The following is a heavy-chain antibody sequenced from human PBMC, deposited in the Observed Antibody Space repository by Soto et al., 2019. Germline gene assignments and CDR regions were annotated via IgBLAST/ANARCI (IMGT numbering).Heavy chain of an antibody. D-gene: IGHD3-9*01. CDR1: GFTFSNYA. J-gene: IGHJ4*02. V-gene: IGHV3-30*18. CDR3: AKETGPQGGFDY. Sequence: QVQLVESGGGVVQPGRSLRLSCAVSGFTFSNYAMHWVRQAPGKGLEWVAVISKDGSNKYYGDFVKGRFTISRDSSKNTLYLQMNSLREEDTAVYYCAKETGPQGGFDYWDQGTLVTVSS. CDR2: ISKDGSNK.